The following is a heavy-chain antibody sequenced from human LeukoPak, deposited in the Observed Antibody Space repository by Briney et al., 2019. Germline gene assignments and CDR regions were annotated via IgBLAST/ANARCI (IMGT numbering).Heavy chain of an antibody. D-gene: IGHD6-19*01. CDR3: ARARIAVAQLTDY. V-gene: IGHV3-74*01. Sequence: PGGSLRLSCAASGFTFSSYWMHWVRQAPGKGLVWVSRISSDGSTTHYADSVKGRFTISRDNAKNTLYLQMNSLRAEDTAVYYCARARIAVAQLTDYWGQGTLVTVSS. CDR2: ISSDGSTT. J-gene: IGHJ4*02. CDR1: GFTFSSYW.